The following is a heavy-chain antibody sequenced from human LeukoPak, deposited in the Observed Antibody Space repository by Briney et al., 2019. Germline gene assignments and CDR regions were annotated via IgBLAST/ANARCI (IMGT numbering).Heavy chain of an antibody. J-gene: IGHJ4*02. CDR3: ASASGASSSSYFDY. V-gene: IGHV4-61*02. CDR1: GGSISSGSYY. D-gene: IGHD3-10*01. CDR2: IYTSGST. Sequence: SETLSLTCTVSGGSISSGSYYWSWIRQPAGKGLEWIGRIYTSGSTNYNPSLKSRVTISVDTSKNQFSLKLGSVTAADTAVYYCASASGASSSSYFDYWGQGTLVTVSS.